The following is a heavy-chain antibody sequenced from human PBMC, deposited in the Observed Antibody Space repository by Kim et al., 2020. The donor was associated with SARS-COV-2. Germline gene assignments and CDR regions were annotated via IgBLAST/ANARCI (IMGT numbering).Heavy chain of an antibody. CDR1: GFTFGDYA. J-gene: IGHJ4*02. V-gene: IGHV3-49*04. CDR2: IRSKAYGGTT. Sequence: GGSLRLSCTASGFTFGDYAMSWVRQAPGKGLEWVGFIRSKAYGGTTEYAASVKGRFTISRDDSKSIAYLQMNSLKTEDTAVYYCTRNNLLLITMVRGVIISGHDYWGQGTLVPVSS. D-gene: IGHD3-10*01. CDR3: TRNNLLLITMVRGVIISGHDY.